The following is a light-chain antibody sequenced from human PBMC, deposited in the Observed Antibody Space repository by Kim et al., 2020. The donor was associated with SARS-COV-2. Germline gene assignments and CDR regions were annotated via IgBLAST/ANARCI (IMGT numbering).Light chain of an antibody. V-gene: IGLV3-1*01. Sequence: SYELTQPPSVSVSPGQTASITCSGDTLGTGYASWYQQRTGQSPVLLIYQNFKRPSGIPERFSSSNSGNTATLTIRGTQSEDEADYYCQAWDTNTGVIFGG. CDR1: TLGTGY. CDR3: QAWDTNTGVI. J-gene: IGLJ2*01. CDR2: QNF.